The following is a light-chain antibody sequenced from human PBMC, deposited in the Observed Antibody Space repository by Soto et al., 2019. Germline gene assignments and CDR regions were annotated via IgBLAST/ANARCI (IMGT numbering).Light chain of an antibody. Sequence: EIVLTQSPATLSLSPGERATLSCRASPSVTNYLAWYQQKPGQPPRLLIYGALTRATGIPARFSGSGSGTEFTLTISSLQSEDFAVYYCQQYNNWPPYTFGQGTKLEIK. J-gene: IGKJ2*01. V-gene: IGKV3-15*01. CDR3: QQYNNWPPYT. CDR2: GAL. CDR1: PSVTNY.